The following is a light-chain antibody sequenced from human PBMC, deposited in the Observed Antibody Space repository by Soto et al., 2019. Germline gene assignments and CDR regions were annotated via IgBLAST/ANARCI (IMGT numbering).Light chain of an antibody. J-gene: IGKJ1*01. CDR3: QQSYNTPWT. Sequence: DIQMTQSPSSLSASVGGGVTITCRASQSINSYLNWYQQKPGKAPKLLIYSAASLQVGVPSRFSGSGSGTDFTLSISSLQPEDFATYYCQQSYNTPWTFGQGTKVEIK. CDR1: QSINSY. CDR2: SAA. V-gene: IGKV1-39*01.